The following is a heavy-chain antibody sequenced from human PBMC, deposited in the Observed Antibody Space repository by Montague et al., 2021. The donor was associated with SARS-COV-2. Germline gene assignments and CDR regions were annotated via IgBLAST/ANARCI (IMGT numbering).Heavy chain of an antibody. D-gene: IGHD6-13*01. CDR2: INHSGST. CDR1: GGSFSGYY. J-gene: IGHJ6*02. V-gene: IGHV4-34*01. Sequence: SETLSLTCAVYGGSFSGYYWSWIRQPPGKGLGWIGEINHSGSTNYNPSLKSRVAISVDTSKNQFSLKLSSVTAADTAVYYCARRGSSSWAPRALYYYYYYGMDVWGQGTTVTVSS. CDR3: ARRGSSSWAPRALYYYYYYGMDV.